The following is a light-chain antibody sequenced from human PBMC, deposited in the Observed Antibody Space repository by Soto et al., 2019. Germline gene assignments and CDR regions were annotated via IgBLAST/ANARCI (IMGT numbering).Light chain of an antibody. J-gene: IGLJ1*01. CDR1: SSEIGGYNY. V-gene: IGLV2-8*01. CDR3: SSYAGSRTYV. CDR2: EVS. Sequence: QSVLTQPPSASGSPGQSVTISCSGTSSEIGGYNYVSWHQQHPGKAPKLMIYEVSKRPSGVPGRFSGSKSGNTASLTVSGLQAEDVADYYCSSYAGSRTYVFVTGTKVTVL.